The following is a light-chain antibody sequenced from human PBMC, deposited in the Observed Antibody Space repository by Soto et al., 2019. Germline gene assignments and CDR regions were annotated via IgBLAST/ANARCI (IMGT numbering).Light chain of an antibody. J-gene: IGKJ3*01. CDR2: DAS. Sequence: ELVLTQTPGTLSLSPGERATLSCRASQSAASSHLACYRQKPGQTPSLLIYDASSRSTGIPDRISGSGSVTDFKLTITTLEPKDFPVYYCQQYDSATFTSGPGTKVDIK. CDR1: QSAASSH. V-gene: IGKV3-20*01. CDR3: QQYDSATFT.